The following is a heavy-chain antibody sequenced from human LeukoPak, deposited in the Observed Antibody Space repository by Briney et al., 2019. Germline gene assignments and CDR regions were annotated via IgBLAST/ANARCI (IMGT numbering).Heavy chain of an antibody. CDR3: ARDRAPSYCSSTSCYTWGMDV. J-gene: IGHJ6*02. CDR2: INPNSGGT. Sequence: ASVTVSCKASGYTFTGYYMHWVRQAPGQGLEWMVWINPNSGGTNYAQKFQGRVTMTRDTSISTAYMELSRLRSDDTAAYYCARDRAPSYCSSTSCYTWGMDVWGQGTTVTVSS. CDR1: GYTFTGYY. D-gene: IGHD2-2*02. V-gene: IGHV1-2*02.